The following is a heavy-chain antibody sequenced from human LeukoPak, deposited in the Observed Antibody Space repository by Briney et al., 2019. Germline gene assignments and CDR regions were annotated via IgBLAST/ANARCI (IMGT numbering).Heavy chain of an antibody. J-gene: IGHJ4*02. CDR1: GFTFGDYS. CDR3: TRWYTTSWLDY. D-gene: IGHD6-13*01. V-gene: IGHV3-49*04. Sequence: GGSLRLSCTGSGFTFGDYSVTWVRQAPGRGLAWVGSIRGKSHGETTEYAASVKGRFIISRDDSKSVAYLQMNSLETEDTAVYYCTRWYTTSWLDYWGQGTLVTVSS. CDR2: IRGKSHGETT.